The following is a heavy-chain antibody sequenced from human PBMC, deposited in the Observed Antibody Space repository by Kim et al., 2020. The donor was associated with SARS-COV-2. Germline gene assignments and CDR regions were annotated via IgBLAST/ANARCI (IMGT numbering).Heavy chain of an antibody. CDR2: IDPSDSYT. V-gene: IGHV5-10-1*01. Sequence: GESLQISCQGSGYSFTSYWISWVRQMPGKGLEWMGRIDPSDSYTNYSPSFQGHVTISADKSISTAYLQWSSLKASDTAMYYCARPQNSSFAGSYYYGMDVWGQGTTVTVSS. D-gene: IGHD3-10*01. CDR1: GYSFTSYW. CDR3: ARPQNSSFAGSYYYGMDV. J-gene: IGHJ6*02.